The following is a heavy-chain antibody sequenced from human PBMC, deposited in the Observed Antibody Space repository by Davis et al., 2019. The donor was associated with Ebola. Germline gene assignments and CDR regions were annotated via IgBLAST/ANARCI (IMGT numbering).Heavy chain of an antibody. V-gene: IGHV3-7*01. D-gene: IGHD3-16*01. Sequence: GGSLRLSCAASGFTFSTYYITWVRQAPGKGLEWVATIPHVGSEKYYVDSVKGRFTSSRDNAKNSVYLQMNSLRVEDTAVYYCARDWAGLYVWGRGTTVTVSS. CDR1: GFTFSTYY. CDR2: IPHVGSEK. CDR3: ARDWAGLYV. J-gene: IGHJ6*04.